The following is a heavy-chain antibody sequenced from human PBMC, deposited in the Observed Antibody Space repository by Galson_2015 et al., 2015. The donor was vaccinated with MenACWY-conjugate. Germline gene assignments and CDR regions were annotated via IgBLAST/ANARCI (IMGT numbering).Heavy chain of an antibody. V-gene: IGHV3-74*01. Sequence: SLRLSCAASGFTFSTYWMHWVRQAPGKGLVWVSRINSDGRSTSYADSVKGRFTISRDNAKNTLYLQMNSLRAEDTGVYYCARLGGNYRTTSHFDYWGQGSLVTVSS. J-gene: IGHJ4*02. D-gene: IGHD1-26*01. CDR3: ARLGGNYRTTSHFDY. CDR2: INSDGRST. CDR1: GFTFSTYW.